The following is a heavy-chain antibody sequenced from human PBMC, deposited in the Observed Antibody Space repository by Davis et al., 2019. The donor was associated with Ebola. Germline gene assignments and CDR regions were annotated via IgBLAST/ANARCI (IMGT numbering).Heavy chain of an antibody. CDR3: ARHWGYSSSSTPADV. V-gene: IGHV4-38-2*01. CDR1: GYSISSGYY. Sequence: SETLSLTCAVSGYSISSGYYWGWIRQPPGKGLEWIGSIYHSGSTYYNPSLKSRVTISVDTSKNQFSLKLSSVTAADTAVYYCARHWGYSSSSTPADVWGKGTTVTVSS. J-gene: IGHJ6*04. CDR2: IYHSGST. D-gene: IGHD6-13*01.